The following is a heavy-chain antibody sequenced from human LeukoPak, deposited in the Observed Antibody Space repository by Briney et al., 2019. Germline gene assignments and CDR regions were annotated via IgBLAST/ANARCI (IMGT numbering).Heavy chain of an antibody. V-gene: IGHV3-23*01. CDR3: AKISSGYYYYGNAFDI. CDR1: GFTFSSYA. CDR2: ISGRGGST. D-gene: IGHD3-22*01. J-gene: IGHJ3*02. Sequence: GGSLRLSCAASGFTFSSYAMSWVRQAPGKGLEWVSAISGRGGSTYYADSVKGRFTISRDNSKNTLYLQMNSLRAEDTAVYYCAKISSGYYYYGNAFDIWGQGTMVTVSS.